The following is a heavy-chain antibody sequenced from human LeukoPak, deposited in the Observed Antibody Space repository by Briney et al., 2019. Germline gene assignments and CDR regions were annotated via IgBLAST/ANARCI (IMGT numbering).Heavy chain of an antibody. CDR2: ISAYNGNT. D-gene: IGHD2-2*01. CDR1: GYTFTSYG. Sequence: ASVKVSCKASGYTFTSYGISWVRQAPGQGLEWMGWISAYNGNTNYAQKLQGRVTMTTDTSTSTAYMELRSLRSDDTAVYYCATTATQLLNENWFVPWGQGTLVTVSS. J-gene: IGHJ5*02. V-gene: IGHV1-18*01. CDR3: ATTATQLLNENWFVP.